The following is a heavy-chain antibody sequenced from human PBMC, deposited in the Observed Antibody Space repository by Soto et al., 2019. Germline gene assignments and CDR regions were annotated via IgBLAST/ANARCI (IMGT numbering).Heavy chain of an antibody. J-gene: IGHJ4*02. CDR2: TRNKANSHTT. CDR1: GFSFSDHY. D-gene: IGHD3-10*01. CDR3: ARVPSDQRFHFDH. V-gene: IGHV3-72*01. Sequence: GGSLRLSCAASGFSFSDHYMDWVRQAPGKGLEWVARTRNKANSHTTEYAASVKGRFIISRDDSKNSLYLQMNSLKTEDTAVYYCARVPSDQRFHFDHWGQGT.